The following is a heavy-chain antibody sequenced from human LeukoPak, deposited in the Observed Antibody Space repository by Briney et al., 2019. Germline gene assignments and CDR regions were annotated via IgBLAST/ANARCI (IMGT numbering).Heavy chain of an antibody. CDR2: IIPIFGTA. CDR3: ARGSFRMGHFQH. J-gene: IGHJ1*01. Sequence: SVKVSCKASGGTFSSYAISWVRQAPGQGLEWMGGIIPIFGTANYAQKFQGRVTITTDESTSTAYMELSSLRSDDTAVYYCARGSFRMGHFQHWGQGTLVTVSS. V-gene: IGHV1-69*05. D-gene: IGHD1-14*01. CDR1: GGTFSSYA.